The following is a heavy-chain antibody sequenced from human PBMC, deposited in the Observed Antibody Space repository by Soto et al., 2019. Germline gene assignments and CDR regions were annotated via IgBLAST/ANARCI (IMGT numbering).Heavy chain of an antibody. J-gene: IGHJ6*02. CDR2: ISGSGGST. V-gene: IGHV3-23*01. CDR1: GFTFISYA. D-gene: IGHD2-21*02. CDR3: AILGAGVVTDYYGMDV. Sequence: PGGSLRLSCAASGFTFISYAMSWVRQAPGKGLEWVSAISGSGGSTYYADSVKGRFTISRDNSKNTLYLQMNSLRAEDTAVYYCAILGAGVVTDYYGMDVWGQGTTVTVSS.